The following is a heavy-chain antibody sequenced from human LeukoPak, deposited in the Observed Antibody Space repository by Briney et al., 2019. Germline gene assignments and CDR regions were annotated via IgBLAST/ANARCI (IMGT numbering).Heavy chain of an antibody. Sequence: PSETLSLSCTVSGVSISTSNYYWGWTRQPPGKGLEWIGVIYYSGSTYYNPSLKSRVTISVDTSKNQFSLKLSSVTAADTAVYYCARGPGYSSGWYDYWGQGTLVTVSS. CDR1: GVSISTSNYY. CDR3: ARGPGYSSGWYDY. V-gene: IGHV4-39*07. CDR2: IYYSGST. D-gene: IGHD6-19*01. J-gene: IGHJ4*02.